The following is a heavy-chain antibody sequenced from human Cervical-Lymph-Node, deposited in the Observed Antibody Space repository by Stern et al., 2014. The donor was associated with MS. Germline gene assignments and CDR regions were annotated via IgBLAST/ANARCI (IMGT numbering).Heavy chain of an antibody. D-gene: IGHD4-17*01. J-gene: IGHJ2*01. CDR3: ARSYGDYVYFDL. CDR1: GGSISSYY. Sequence: QVQLQESGPGLVQPSETLSLTCTVAGGSISSYYGSWIRQPPGKGLEWIGYIYYSGSTNYNPSLKSRVTISVDTSKNQFSLKLSSVTAADTAVYYCARSYGDYVYFDLWGRGTLVTVSS. V-gene: IGHV4-59*01. CDR2: IYYSGST.